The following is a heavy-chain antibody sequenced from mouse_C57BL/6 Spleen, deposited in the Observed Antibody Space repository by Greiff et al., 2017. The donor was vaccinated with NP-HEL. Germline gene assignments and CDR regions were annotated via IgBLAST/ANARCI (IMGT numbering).Heavy chain of an antibody. CDR1: GYTFTDYE. CDR2: IDPETGGT. Sequence: QVQLQQSGAELVRPGASVTLSCKASGYTFTDYEMHWVKQTPVHGLEWIGAIDPETGGTAYNQKFKGKAILTADKSSSTAYMELRSLTSEDSAVYYCTRDYGRPYWGQGTLVTVSA. D-gene: IGHD1-1*01. V-gene: IGHV1-15*01. J-gene: IGHJ3*01. CDR3: TRDYGRPY.